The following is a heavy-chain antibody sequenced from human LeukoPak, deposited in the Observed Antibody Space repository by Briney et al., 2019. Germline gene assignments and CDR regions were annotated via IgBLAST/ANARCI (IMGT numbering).Heavy chain of an antibody. CDR1: GGSFSGYY. CDR2: INHSGST. Sequence: KPSETLSLTCAVYGGSFSGYYWSCIRQPPGKGLEWIGEINHSGSTNYNPSLKSRVTISVDTSKNQFSLRLTSVTAADTAVYYCARDPGSSGYWYFDLWGRGTLVTVSS. V-gene: IGHV4-34*01. D-gene: IGHD6-19*01. J-gene: IGHJ2*01. CDR3: ARDPGSSGYWYFDL.